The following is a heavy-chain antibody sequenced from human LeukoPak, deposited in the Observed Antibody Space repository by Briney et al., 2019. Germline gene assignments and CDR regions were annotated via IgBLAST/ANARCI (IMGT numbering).Heavy chain of an antibody. D-gene: IGHD3-22*01. J-gene: IGHJ3*02. CDR2: IRSKAYGGTT. Sequence: LSLTCTVSGGSISSYYWSWVRQAPGKGLEWVGFIRSKAYGGTTEYAASVKGRFTISRDDSKSIAYLQMNSLKTEDTAVYYCTRDGDYDSSGIWGQGTMVTVSS. CDR3: TRDGDYDSSGI. CDR1: GGSISSYY. V-gene: IGHV3-49*04.